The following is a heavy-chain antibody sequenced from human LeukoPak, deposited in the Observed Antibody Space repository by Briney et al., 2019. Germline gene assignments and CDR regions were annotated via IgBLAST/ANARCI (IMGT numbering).Heavy chain of an antibody. V-gene: IGHV1-69*05. D-gene: IGHD3-3*01. CDR1: GGTFSSYA. Sequence: GAAVKVSCKASGGTFSSYAISWVRQAPGQGLDWMGGIIPIFGTANYAQKFQGRVTITTDESTSTAYMELSSLRSEDTAVYYCARGTSSGYSAFDYWGQGTLVTVSS. CDR2: IIPIFGTA. CDR3: ARGTSSGYSAFDY. J-gene: IGHJ4*02.